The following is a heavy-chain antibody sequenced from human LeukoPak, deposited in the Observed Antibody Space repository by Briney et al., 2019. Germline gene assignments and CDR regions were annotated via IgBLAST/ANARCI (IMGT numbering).Heavy chain of an antibody. D-gene: IGHD3-22*01. CDR2: ISSSSSTI. CDR1: GFTFSSYS. V-gene: IGHV3-48*04. J-gene: IGHJ4*02. CDR3: ARGYDSSGYYPDY. Sequence: PGGSLRLSCAASGFTFSSYSMNWVRQAPGKGLEWVSYISSSSSTIYYADSVKGRFTISRDNAKNSLYLQMNSLRAEDTAVYYCARGYDSSGYYPDYWGQGTLVTVSS.